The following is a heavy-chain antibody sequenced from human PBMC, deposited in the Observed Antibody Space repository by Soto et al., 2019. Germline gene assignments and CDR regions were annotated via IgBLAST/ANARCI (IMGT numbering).Heavy chain of an antibody. CDR2: ISAYNGNT. J-gene: IGHJ5*02. CDR3: ARIRYFGWLLGGWFDP. D-gene: IGHD3-9*01. V-gene: IGHV1-18*01. Sequence: QVQLVQSGAEVKKPGASVKVSCKASGYTFTSYGISWVRQAPGQGLEWMGWISAYNGNTNYAQKLQGRVTMTTDTSTSTGYMELRSLRSDDTAVYYCARIRYFGWLLGGWFDPWGQGTLVTVSS. CDR1: GYTFTSYG.